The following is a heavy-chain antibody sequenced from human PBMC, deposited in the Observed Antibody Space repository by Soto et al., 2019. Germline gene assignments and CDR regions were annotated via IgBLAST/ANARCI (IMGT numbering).Heavy chain of an antibody. Sequence: GGSLRLSCAASGFTFSDYYMSWIRQAPGKGLEWASYIISSGSTIYYADSVKGRFTISRDNAKNSLYLQMNSLRAEDTAVYYCARAHQGTDYYGSRGYDYWGQGTLVTVSS. CDR2: IISSGSTI. CDR3: ARAHQGTDYYGSRGYDY. CDR1: GFTFSDYY. J-gene: IGHJ4*02. D-gene: IGHD3-10*01. V-gene: IGHV3-11*01.